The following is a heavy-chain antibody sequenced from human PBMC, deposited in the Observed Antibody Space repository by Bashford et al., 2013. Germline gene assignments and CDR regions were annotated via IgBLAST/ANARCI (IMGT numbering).Heavy chain of an antibody. V-gene: IGHV3-30-3*01. D-gene: IGHD6-13*01. CDR1: GFTFSSYA. CDR3: ARDRVIAATHYYYGMDV. J-gene: IGHJ6*02. Sequence: PGGSLRLSCAASGFTFSSYAMHWVRQAPGKGLEWVAVISYDGSNKYYADSVKGRFTISRDNSKNTLYLQMNSLRAEDTAVYYCARDRVIAATHYYYGMDVVGPRDHGHRLL. CDR2: ISYDGSNK.